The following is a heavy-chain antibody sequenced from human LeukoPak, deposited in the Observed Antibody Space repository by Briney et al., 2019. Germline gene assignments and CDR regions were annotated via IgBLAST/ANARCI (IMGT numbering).Heavy chain of an antibody. CDR2: IYYSGST. CDR3: SRESGPFSPFGH. J-gene: IGHJ4*02. D-gene: IGHD1-26*01. Sequence: AETLSLTCTVSGGSISGYYWSWIRQPPGKGLEWIGYIYYSGSTNYNPSLKSRVTMSLDESKNHLSLILASVTAADTAIYYCSRESGPFSPFGHWGQGTLVTVTS. CDR1: GGSISGYY. V-gene: IGHV4-59*12.